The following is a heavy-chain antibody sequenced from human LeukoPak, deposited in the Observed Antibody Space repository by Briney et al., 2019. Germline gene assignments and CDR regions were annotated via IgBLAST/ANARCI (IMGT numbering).Heavy chain of an antibody. CDR3: AREGTDDFWSGTYYYGMDV. V-gene: IGHV3-53*01. J-gene: IGHJ6*02. Sequence: PGGSLRLSCAASGNYWMHWVRQAPGKGLEWVSVIYSGGSTYYADSVKGRFTISRDNSKNTLYLQMNSLRAEDTAVYYCAREGTDDFWSGTYYYGMDVWGQGTTVTVSS. D-gene: IGHD3-3*01. CDR1: GNYW. CDR2: IYSGGST.